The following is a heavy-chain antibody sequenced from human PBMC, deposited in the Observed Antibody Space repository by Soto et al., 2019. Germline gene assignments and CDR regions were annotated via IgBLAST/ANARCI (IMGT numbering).Heavy chain of an antibody. CDR2: ISGSGGST. CDR3: AKISRPAFLWFGELLFDY. CDR1: GFTFSSYA. V-gene: IGHV3-23*01. D-gene: IGHD3-10*01. Sequence: PGGSLRLSCAASGFTFSSYAMSWVRQAPGKGLEWVSAISGSGGSTYYADSVKGRFTISRDNSKNTLYLQMNSLRAEDTAVYYCAKISRPAFLWFGELLFDYWGQGTLVTVSS. J-gene: IGHJ4*02.